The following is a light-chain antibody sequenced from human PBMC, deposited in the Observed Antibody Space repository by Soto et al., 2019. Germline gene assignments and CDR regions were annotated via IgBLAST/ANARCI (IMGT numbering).Light chain of an antibody. V-gene: IGLV3-21*02. Sequence: SYELTQPPSVSVAPGQTARITCGGTNIGRKSVHWYQQKPGQAPVLVVYDDGDRTTGIPERFSGSKSGNTATLTTSRVEAGDEADYYCQVWDTTNPVIFGGGTQLTVL. J-gene: IGLJ2*01. CDR2: DDG. CDR1: NIGRKS. CDR3: QVWDTTNPVI.